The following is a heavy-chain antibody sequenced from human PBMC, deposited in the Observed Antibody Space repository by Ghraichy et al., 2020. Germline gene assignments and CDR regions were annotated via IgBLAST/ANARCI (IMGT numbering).Heavy chain of an antibody. J-gene: IGHJ4*02. D-gene: IGHD4-17*01. CDR3: ASFYGDYVGYHDY. Sequence: SETLSLTCTVSGGSISSGDYYWSWIRQPPGKGLEWIGYIYYSGSTYYNPSLKSRVTISVDTSKNQFSLKLSSVTAADTAVYYCASFYGDYVGYHDYWGQGTLVTVSS. V-gene: IGHV4-30-4*01. CDR1: GGSISSGDYY. CDR2: IYYSGST.